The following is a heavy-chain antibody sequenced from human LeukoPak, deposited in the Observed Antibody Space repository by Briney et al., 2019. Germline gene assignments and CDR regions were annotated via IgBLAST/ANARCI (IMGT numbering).Heavy chain of an antibody. J-gene: IGHJ4*02. V-gene: IGHV4-59*01. Sequence: SETLSLTCTVSGGSIKSNYWSWIRQTPGKGLEWIGYGYYSGSTNYNPSLKSRVTISLDTSKNQFSLNLQSVTPEDTAVYYCARGKSRGSHIDYWGQGTLVTVSS. D-gene: IGHD1-26*01. CDR2: GYYSGST. CDR1: GGSIKSNY. CDR3: ARGKSRGSHIDY.